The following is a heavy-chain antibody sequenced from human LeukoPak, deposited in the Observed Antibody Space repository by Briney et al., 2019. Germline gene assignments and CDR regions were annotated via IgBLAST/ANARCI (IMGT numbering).Heavy chain of an antibody. V-gene: IGHV3-23*01. CDR2: ISGSGGST. D-gene: IGHD1-26*01. CDR3: AIQALLTAEYFQQ. J-gene: IGHJ1*01. CDR1: GFTFSSYA. Sequence: GGSLRLSCAASGFTFSSYAMSWVRQAPGKGLEWVSAISGSGGSTYYADSVKGRFTISRDNSKNTLYLQMNSLRPEDTAVYFCAIQALLTAEYFQQWGPGTLVTVST.